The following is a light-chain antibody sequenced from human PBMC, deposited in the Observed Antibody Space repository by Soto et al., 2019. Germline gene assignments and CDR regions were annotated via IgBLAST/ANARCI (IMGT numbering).Light chain of an antibody. CDR2: GAS. CDR1: QSVINNY. J-gene: IGKJ5*01. V-gene: IGKV3-20*01. Sequence: EIVLTQSPGTLSLSPRERGTIPCRASQSVINNYLAWYQQKPGQAPRLLIYGASSSATGIPERFSGSGSGTEFTLTISRLAPEDFAVYYCQQYGSSPITFGQGTRLEIK. CDR3: QQYGSSPIT.